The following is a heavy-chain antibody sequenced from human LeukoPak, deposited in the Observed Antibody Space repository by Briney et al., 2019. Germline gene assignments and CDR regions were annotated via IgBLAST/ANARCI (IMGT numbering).Heavy chain of an antibody. Sequence: PSQTLSLTCTVSGGSISSGSYYWSWIRQPAGKGLEWIGRIYTSGSTNYNPSLKSRVTISVDTSKNQFSLKLSSVTAADTAVYYCASDLAAAGTSNWFDPWGQGTLVTVSS. CDR1: GGSISSGSYY. J-gene: IGHJ5*02. CDR2: IYTSGST. CDR3: ASDLAAAGTSNWFDP. D-gene: IGHD6-13*01. V-gene: IGHV4-61*02.